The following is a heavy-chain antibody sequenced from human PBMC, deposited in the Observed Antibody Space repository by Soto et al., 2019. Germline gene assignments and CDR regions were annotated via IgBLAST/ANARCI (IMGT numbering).Heavy chain of an antibody. D-gene: IGHD6-19*01. CDR2: IYYSGST. CDR1: GGSISSGGYY. Sequence: QVQLQESGPGLVKPSQTLSLTCTVSGGSISSGGYYWSWIRQHPGKGLEWIGYIYYSGSTYYNPSLKSRVTISVDTSXHQXPXKLSAVTAADTAVYYCARVTNGIAVAGTFTGYYFDYWGQGTLVTVSS. J-gene: IGHJ4*02. CDR3: ARVTNGIAVAGTFTGYYFDY. V-gene: IGHV4-31*03.